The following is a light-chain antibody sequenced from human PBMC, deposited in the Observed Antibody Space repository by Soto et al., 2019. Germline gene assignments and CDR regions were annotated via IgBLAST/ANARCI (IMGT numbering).Light chain of an antibody. CDR2: GAS. Sequence: EIVLTQSPGTLSLSPGERATLSCRASHSVSSTYLAWYQQKPGQAPRLLIYGASSRATGIRDRFSGSGSGTDFTLTISRLEPEDFAVYYCQQYGSSPPYTFGQGTKVEIK. CDR3: QQYGSSPPYT. CDR1: HSVSSTY. J-gene: IGKJ2*01. V-gene: IGKV3-20*01.